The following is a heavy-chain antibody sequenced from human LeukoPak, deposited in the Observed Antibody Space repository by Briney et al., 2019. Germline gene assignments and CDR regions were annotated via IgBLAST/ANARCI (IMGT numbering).Heavy chain of an antibody. CDR1: GFTYSRYG. CDR2: IWYDGSDK. V-gene: IGHV3-33*01. J-gene: IGHJ4*02. CDR3: ARGVMYYDSSGYLFDC. Sequence: PGGSLRLFCAASGFTYSRYGMHWVRQAPGKGLEWVAIIWYDGSDKYYADSVKGRFTISRDNSKNTLYLQMNSLRAEDTAVYYCARGVMYYDSSGYLFDCWGQGILVTVSS. D-gene: IGHD3-22*01.